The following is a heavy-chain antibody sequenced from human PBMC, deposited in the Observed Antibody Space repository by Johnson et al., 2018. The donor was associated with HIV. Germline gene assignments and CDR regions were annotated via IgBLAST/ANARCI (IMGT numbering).Heavy chain of an antibody. CDR1: GFTFSSYA. J-gene: IGHJ3*01. V-gene: IGHV3-30-3*01. CDR2: ISYDGSNK. D-gene: IGHD3-22*01. Sequence: QVQLVESGGGVVQPGRSLRLSCAASGFTFSSYALHWVRQAPGKGLQWVAVISYDGSNKYYADSVKGRFTISRDNAKNFLYLQMNSLRGEDTALYYCVRDTYYYDRSGYLTRPRAFDVWGQGTMVTVSS. CDR3: VRDTYYYDRSGYLTRPRAFDV.